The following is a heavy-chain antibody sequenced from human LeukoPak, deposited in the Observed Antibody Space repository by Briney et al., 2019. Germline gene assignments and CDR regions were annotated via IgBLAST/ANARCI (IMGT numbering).Heavy chain of an antibody. Sequence: SETLSLTCTVSGGSISSGDYYWSWIRQPPGKGLEWIGYIYYSGSTYYNPSLKSRVTISVDTSKNQFSLKLSSVTAADTAVYYCARVSTTVVTPIFDYWGQGTLVIVSS. D-gene: IGHD4-23*01. V-gene: IGHV4-30-4*01. CDR2: IYYSGST. CDR1: GGSISSGDYY. CDR3: ARVSTTVVTPIFDY. J-gene: IGHJ4*02.